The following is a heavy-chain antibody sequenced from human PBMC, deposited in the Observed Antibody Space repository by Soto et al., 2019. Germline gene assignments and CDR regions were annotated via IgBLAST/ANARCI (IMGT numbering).Heavy chain of an antibody. CDR3: AKSGLFREQQLVY. V-gene: IGHV3-30*18. CDR1: GFTFSSYG. CDR2: ISYDGSNK. D-gene: IGHD6-13*01. Sequence: PGGSLRLSCAASGFTFSSYGMHWVRQAPGKGLEWVAVISYDGSNKYYADSVKGRFTISRDNSKNTLYLQMNSLRAEDTAVYYCAKSGLFREQQLVYWSQGTLVTVSS. J-gene: IGHJ4*02.